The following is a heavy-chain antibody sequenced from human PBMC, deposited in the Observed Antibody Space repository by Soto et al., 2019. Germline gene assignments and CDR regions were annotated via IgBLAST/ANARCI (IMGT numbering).Heavy chain of an antibody. CDR1: GYTFTSYA. D-gene: IGHD3-3*01. V-gene: IGHV1-3*02. CDR3: ARGRTYYDFSHYYYGMDV. Sequence: QVQLVQSGAEVKKPGASVQVSCKASGYTFTSYAMHWGRQAPGQRLEWMGWSNAGNGNTKYSQEFQGRVTITRDTSASTAYMELISLRSEDMAVYYCARGRTYYDFSHYYYGMDVWGQGTTVTVSS. J-gene: IGHJ6*02. CDR2: SNAGNGNT.